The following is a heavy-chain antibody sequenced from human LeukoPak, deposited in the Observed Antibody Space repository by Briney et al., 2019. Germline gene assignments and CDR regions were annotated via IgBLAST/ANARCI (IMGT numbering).Heavy chain of an antibody. J-gene: IGHJ4*02. D-gene: IGHD1-20*01. CDR1: GYSFTSYW. CDR3: ARHVPYNTWNYLDY. Sequence: GESLKISCKGSGYSFTSYWIGWVRQMPGKGLEWMGIIYPGGSDIKYSPSFQGQVTISVGKSMATAYLQWSSLKASDTAMYYCARHVPYNTWNYLDYWGQGTLVTVSS. V-gene: IGHV5-51*01. CDR2: IYPGGSDI.